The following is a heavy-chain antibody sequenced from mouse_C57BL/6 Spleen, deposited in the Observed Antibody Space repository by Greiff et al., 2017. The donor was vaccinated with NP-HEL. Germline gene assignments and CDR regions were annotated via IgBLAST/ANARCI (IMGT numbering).Heavy chain of an antibody. CDR3: ARAPLLPWYFDV. CDR2: INPSSGYT. CDR1: GYTFTSYT. V-gene: IGHV1-4*01. D-gene: IGHD1-2*01. J-gene: IGHJ1*03. Sequence: VQLQQSGAELARPGASVKMSCKASGYTFTSYTMHWVKQRPGQGLEWIGYINPSSGYTKYNQKFKDKATLTADKSSSTAYMQLSSLTSEDSAVYYCARAPLLPWYFDVWGIGTTVTVSS.